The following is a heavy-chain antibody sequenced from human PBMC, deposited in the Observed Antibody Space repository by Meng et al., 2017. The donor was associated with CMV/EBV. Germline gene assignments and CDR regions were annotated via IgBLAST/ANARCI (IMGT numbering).Heavy chain of an antibody. CDR2: INSDGSST. Sequence: GESLKISCAASGFTFSSYWMHWVRQAPGKGLVWVSRINSDGSSTSYADSVKGRFTISRDNAKNTLYLQMNSLRAEDTAVYYCARGGWGVGSDYWGQGTLVTVSS. J-gene: IGHJ4*02. V-gene: IGHV3-74*01. D-gene: IGHD1-26*01. CDR1: GFTFSSYW. CDR3: ARGGWGVGSDY.